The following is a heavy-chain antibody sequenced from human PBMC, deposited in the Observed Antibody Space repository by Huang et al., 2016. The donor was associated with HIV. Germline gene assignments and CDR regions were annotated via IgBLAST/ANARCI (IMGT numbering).Heavy chain of an antibody. V-gene: IGHV5-51*03. CDR2: SYLVDSDT. D-gene: IGHD2-2*01. J-gene: IGHJ6*03. Sequence: EVQLVQSGAEVKKPGESLKISCKASGYTFTNYWIVWMRQKSGKGLEWWGISYLVDSDTRYSPAFQGQVTISAVKSINTAYLQWSSLKASDTATYYCARIEVPAAYYYMDVWGKGTTVTVYS. CDR3: ARIEVPAAYYYMDV. CDR1: GYTFTNYW.